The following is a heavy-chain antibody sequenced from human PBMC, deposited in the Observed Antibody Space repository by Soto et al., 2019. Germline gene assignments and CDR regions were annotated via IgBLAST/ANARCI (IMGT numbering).Heavy chain of an antibody. Sequence: QVQLVQSGAEVKKPGASVKVSCKASGYTFTSYDINWVRQATGQGLEWMGWMNPNSGNTGYAQKFQGRVTMTRNTSISTAYMELSSLRSEDTVVYYCARGINYYDWGDDAFDIWGQGTMVTVSS. V-gene: IGHV1-8*01. CDR3: ARGINYYDWGDDAFDI. CDR2: MNPNSGNT. CDR1: GYTFTSYD. D-gene: IGHD3-10*01. J-gene: IGHJ3*02.